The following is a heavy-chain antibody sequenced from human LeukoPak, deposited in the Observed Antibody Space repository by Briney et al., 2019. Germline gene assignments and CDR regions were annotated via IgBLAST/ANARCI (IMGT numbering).Heavy chain of an antibody. CDR1: GYTFTGYY. J-gene: IGHJ4*02. CDR2: INPNSGGT. Sequence: ASVKVSCKASGYTFTGYYMHWVRPAPGQGLEWMGWINPNSGGTNYAQKFQGRVTMTRDTSISTAYMELSRLRSDDTAVYYCARVWVVGSSTTYYFDCWGQGTLVTVSS. D-gene: IGHD1-26*01. CDR3: ARVWVVGSSTTYYFDC. V-gene: IGHV1-2*02.